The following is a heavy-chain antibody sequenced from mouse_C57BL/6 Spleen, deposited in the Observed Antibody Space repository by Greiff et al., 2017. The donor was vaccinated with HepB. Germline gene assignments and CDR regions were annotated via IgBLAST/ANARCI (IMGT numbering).Heavy chain of an antibody. V-gene: IGHV1-5*01. CDR1: GYTFTSYW. CDR3: TKGDGYDPFDY. J-gene: IGHJ2*01. D-gene: IGHD2-2*01. CDR2: IYPGNSDT. Sequence: EVQLQQSGTVLARPGASVKMSCKTSGYTFTSYWMHWVKQRPGQGLEWIGAIYPGNSDTSYNQKFKGKAKLTAVTSASTADMELSSLTNEDSAVYYCTKGDGYDPFDYWGKGTTLTVSS.